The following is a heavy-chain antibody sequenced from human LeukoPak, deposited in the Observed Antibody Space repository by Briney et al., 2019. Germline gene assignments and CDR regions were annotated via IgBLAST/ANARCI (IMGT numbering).Heavy chain of an antibody. Sequence: SETLSLTCTVSGGSISSHYWSWIRQPPGKGLEWIGYIYYSGSTNYNPSLKSRLTISIDTTKNHFSLKLSSVTRAHTAVYSCACSPYWRRWYYYYYYMVVWGKGTTVTVSS. D-gene: IGHD5-24*01. CDR2: IYYSGST. V-gene: IGHV4-59*11. CDR1: GGSISSHY. CDR3: ACSPYWRRWYYYYYYMVV. J-gene: IGHJ6*03.